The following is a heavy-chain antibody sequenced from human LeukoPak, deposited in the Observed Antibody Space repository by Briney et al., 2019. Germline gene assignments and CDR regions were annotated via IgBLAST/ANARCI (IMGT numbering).Heavy chain of an antibody. Sequence: SETLSLTCTVSGGSISSYYWSWIRQPPGKGLEWIGYIYYSGSTNYNPSLKSRVTISVDTSKNQFSLKLSSVTAADTAVYYCARGYPRGSGPSRFDPWGQGTLVTVSS. CDR3: ARGYPRGSGPSRFDP. CDR2: IYYSGST. J-gene: IGHJ5*02. CDR1: GGSISSYY. D-gene: IGHD3-10*01. V-gene: IGHV4-59*01.